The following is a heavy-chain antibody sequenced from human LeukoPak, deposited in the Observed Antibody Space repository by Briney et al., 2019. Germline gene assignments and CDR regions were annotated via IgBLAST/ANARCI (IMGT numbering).Heavy chain of an antibody. CDR2: IYHSGST. CDR3: ARLRLWEGSWPEEY. CDR1: GYSISSGYY. D-gene: IGHD6-13*01. Sequence: SETLSLTCAVSGYSISSGYYWGWIRQPPGKGLEWIGSIYHSGSTYYNPSLKSRVTISVDTSKNQFSLKLSSVTAADTAVYYCARLRLWEGSWPEEYWGQGTLVTVPS. V-gene: IGHV4-38-2*01. J-gene: IGHJ4*02.